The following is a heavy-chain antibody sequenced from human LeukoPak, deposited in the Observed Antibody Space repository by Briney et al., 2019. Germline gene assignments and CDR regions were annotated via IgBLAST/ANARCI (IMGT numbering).Heavy chain of an antibody. CDR2: IWYDGSNK. V-gene: IGHV3-33*01. D-gene: IGHD3-22*01. J-gene: IGHJ3*02. Sequence: GGSLRLSCAASGFTFSSYGMHWVRQAPGKGLEWVAVIWYDGSNKYYADSVKGRFTISRDNSRNTPYLQMNSLRAEDTAVYYCARDRVRLNYYDSSGYYPHDAFDIWGQGTMVTVSS. CDR3: ARDRVRLNYYDSSGYYPHDAFDI. CDR1: GFTFSSYG.